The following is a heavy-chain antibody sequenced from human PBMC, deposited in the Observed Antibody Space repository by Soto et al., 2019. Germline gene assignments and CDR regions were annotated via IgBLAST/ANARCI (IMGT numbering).Heavy chain of an antibody. Sequence: PSETLSLTFAVYSGSFSGYYWIWIHKPPEKGLEWIGEINHSGSTNYNPSLKSRVTISVDTSKNQFSLKLSSVTAADTAVYYCARAGYCSSTSCYGLDYWGQGTLVTVSS. V-gene: IGHV4-34*01. J-gene: IGHJ4*02. D-gene: IGHD2-2*01. CDR2: INHSGST. CDR3: ARAGYCSSTSCYGLDY. CDR1: SGSFSGYY.